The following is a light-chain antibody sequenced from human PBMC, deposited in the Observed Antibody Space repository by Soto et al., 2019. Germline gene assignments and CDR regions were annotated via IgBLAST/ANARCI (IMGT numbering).Light chain of an antibody. CDR1: QTVGSW. CDR3: QQYDNYPLT. Sequence: DIQMTQSPSTLSASVGDRVTITCRASQTVGSWLAWYQQKPGTAPKFLIYDASTLESGVPSRFSGSGSGTEFTLTISSLQPDDFATYYCQQYDNYPLTFGGGTRLEIK. V-gene: IGKV1-5*01. J-gene: IGKJ5*01. CDR2: DAS.